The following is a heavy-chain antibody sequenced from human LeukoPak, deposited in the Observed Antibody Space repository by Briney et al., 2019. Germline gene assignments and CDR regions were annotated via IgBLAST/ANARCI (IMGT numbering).Heavy chain of an antibody. CDR3: ARDLPQIEY. Sequence: PGGSLRLSCAASGFTFDDYEMNWVGLAPGKGLEWVSAINWNGGSTGYADSVKGRFTISRDNAKNSLYLQMNSLRAEDTALYYCARDLPQIEYWGQGTLVTVSS. D-gene: IGHD3-22*01. CDR1: GFTFDDYE. J-gene: IGHJ4*02. CDR2: INWNGGST. V-gene: IGHV3-20*04.